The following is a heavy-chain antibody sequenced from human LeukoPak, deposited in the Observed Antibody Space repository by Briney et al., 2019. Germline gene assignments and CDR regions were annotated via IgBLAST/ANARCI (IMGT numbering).Heavy chain of an antibody. Sequence: GGSLRLSCAGSGFPFSIHGMNWVRQAPGKGREWVSGISPGGGPTYYAASVKGRFTISRDDSKNTLYLQMNNLRAEDTAVYYCAKDGAWLRFDDWGQGILVTVPS. CDR1: GFPFSIHG. J-gene: IGHJ4*02. D-gene: IGHD5-12*01. CDR3: AKDGAWLRFDD. V-gene: IGHV3-23*01. CDR2: ISPGGGPT.